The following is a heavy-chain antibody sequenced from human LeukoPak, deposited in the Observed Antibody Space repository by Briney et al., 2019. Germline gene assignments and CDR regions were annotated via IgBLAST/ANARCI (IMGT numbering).Heavy chain of an antibody. CDR3: ARFFYDSSGYYGTSFDY. Sequence: ASVRVSCKASGYTFTGYYMHWGRQAPGQGLEWMGWINPNSGGTNYAQKCQGRVTMTRDTSISTAYMELSRLRSDDTAAYYCARFFYDSSGYYGTSFDYWGQGTLVTVSS. D-gene: IGHD3-22*01. J-gene: IGHJ4*02. V-gene: IGHV1-2*02. CDR1: GYTFTGYY. CDR2: INPNSGGT.